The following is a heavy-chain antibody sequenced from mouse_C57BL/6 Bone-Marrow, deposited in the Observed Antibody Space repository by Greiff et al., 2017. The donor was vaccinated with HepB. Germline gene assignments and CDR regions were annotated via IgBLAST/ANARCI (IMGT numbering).Heavy chain of an antibody. CDR1: GYAFSSSW. V-gene: IGHV1-82*01. D-gene: IGHD1-1*01. CDR3: ARRVTTVVATDWYFDV. CDR2: IYPGDGDT. J-gene: IGHJ1*03. Sequence: QVQLKQSGPELVKPGASVKISCKASGYAFSSSWMNWVKQRPGKGLEWIGRIYPGDGDTNYNGKFKGKATLTAYKSSSTAYMQLSSLTSEDSAVYFCARRVTTVVATDWYFDVWGTGTTVTVSS.